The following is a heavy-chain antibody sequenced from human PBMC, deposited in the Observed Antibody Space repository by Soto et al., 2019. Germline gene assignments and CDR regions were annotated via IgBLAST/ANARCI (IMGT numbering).Heavy chain of an antibody. V-gene: IGHV1-69*04. CDR1: GGTFSSYT. Sequence: SVKVSCKASGGTFSSYTISWVRQAPGQGLEWMGRIIPILGIANYAQKFQGRVTITADKSTSTAYMELSSLRSEDTAVYYCARDPCSSTSCPRPYYYYYGMDVWGQGTTVTVSS. D-gene: IGHD2-2*01. CDR3: ARDPCSSTSCPRPYYYYYGMDV. CDR2: IIPILGIA. J-gene: IGHJ6*02.